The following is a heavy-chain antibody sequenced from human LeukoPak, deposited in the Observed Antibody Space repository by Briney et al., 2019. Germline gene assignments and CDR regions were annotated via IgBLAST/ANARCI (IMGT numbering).Heavy chain of an antibody. CDR3: ASARQAYGILTGYYSRDY. V-gene: IGHV3-48*03. Sequence: GGSLRLSCAASGFTFSSYEMNWVRQAPGKGLEWVSYISSSGSTIYYADSVKGRFTISRDNAKNSLYLQMNSLRAEDTAVYYCASARQAYGILTGYYSRDYWGQGTLVTVSS. D-gene: IGHD3-9*01. J-gene: IGHJ4*02. CDR1: GFTFSSYE. CDR2: ISSSGSTI.